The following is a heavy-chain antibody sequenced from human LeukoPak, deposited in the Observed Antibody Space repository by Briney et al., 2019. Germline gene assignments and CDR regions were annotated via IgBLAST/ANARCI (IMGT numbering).Heavy chain of an antibody. CDR3: AALSRDDAFDI. Sequence: ASVKVSCKASGYTFTGYYIHWVRQAPGQGLEWMGWINPYSGGTNYTQKFQGRVTMTWDTSISTAYMELSRLTSDDTAVYYCAALSRDDAFDIWGQGTMVTVSS. CDR2: INPYSGGT. J-gene: IGHJ3*02. CDR1: GYTFTGYY. V-gene: IGHV1-2*02.